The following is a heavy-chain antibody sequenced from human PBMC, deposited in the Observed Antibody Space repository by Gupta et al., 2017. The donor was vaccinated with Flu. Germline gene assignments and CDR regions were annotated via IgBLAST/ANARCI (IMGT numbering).Heavy chain of an antibody. V-gene: IGHV3-72*01. CDR2: ATNTGNSFST. CDR1: GFRFSDYY. Sequence: EVQLVESGGGLVQPGGSLRLSCAVSGFRFSDYYMEWVRQAPGKGLEWVGRATNTGNSFSTQYAASVKGRFSISRDDPKKSLALQMDSLKTEDTAIYYCVRGSGHAFDIWGQGTMVTVSS. J-gene: IGHJ3*02. CDR3: VRGSGHAFDI. D-gene: IGHD2-15*01.